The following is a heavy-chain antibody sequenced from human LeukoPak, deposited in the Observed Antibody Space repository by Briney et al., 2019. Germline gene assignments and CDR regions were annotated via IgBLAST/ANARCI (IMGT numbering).Heavy chain of an antibody. CDR1: GGSISSANYY. D-gene: IGHD5-18*01. Sequence: SETLSLTCTVSGGSISSANYYWSWIRQPAGKGLEWIGRICTSGSTNYNPSLKSRVTISVDKAKNQFSLKLSSVSAADTAVYYCASSVETALVGVYWGQGTLVTVSS. CDR3: ASSVETALVGVY. J-gene: IGHJ4*02. CDR2: ICTSGST. V-gene: IGHV4-61*02.